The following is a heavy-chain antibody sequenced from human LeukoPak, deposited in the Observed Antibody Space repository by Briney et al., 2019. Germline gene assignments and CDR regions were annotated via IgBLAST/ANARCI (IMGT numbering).Heavy chain of an antibody. V-gene: IGHV4-30-2*01. Sequence: PSETLSLTCTVSGGSISSGGYYWSWIRQPPGKGLEWIGYIYHSGSTYYNPSLKSRVTISVDRSKNQFSLKLSSVTAADTAVYYCARDHSSGYGDAFDIWGQGTMVTVSS. CDR1: GGSISSGGYY. J-gene: IGHJ3*02. CDR2: IYHSGST. CDR3: ARDHSSGYGDAFDI. D-gene: IGHD3-22*01.